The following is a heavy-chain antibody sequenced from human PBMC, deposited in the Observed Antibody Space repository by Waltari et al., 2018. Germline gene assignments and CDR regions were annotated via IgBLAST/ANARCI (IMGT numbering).Heavy chain of an antibody. D-gene: IGHD4-17*01. CDR2: IIPILGIA. Sequence: QVQLVQSGAEVKKPGSSVKVSCKASGGTFSSYAISWVRQAPGQGLEWMGGIIPILGIANYAQKYQGRVTITADESTSTAYMELSSLRSEDTAVYYCASKMDGDYDPFDYWGQGTLVTVSS. J-gene: IGHJ4*02. CDR1: GGTFSSYA. CDR3: ASKMDGDYDPFDY. V-gene: IGHV1-69*04.